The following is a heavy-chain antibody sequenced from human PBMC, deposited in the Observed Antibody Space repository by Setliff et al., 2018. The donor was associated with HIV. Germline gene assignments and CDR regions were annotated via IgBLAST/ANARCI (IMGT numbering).Heavy chain of an antibody. CDR1: GYSFTAYH. V-gene: IGHV1-2*02. J-gene: IGHJ4*02. CDR2: INPNSGGT. D-gene: IGHD4-17*01. CDR3: ARDTVKATFSDY. Sequence: ASVKVSCKASGYSFTAYHMHWVRQAPGQGLEWMGWINPNSGGTNHAQKFQGRVTMTRDTSIITAYMELSSLTSADTAVYYCARDTVKATFSDYWGQGTLVTVSS.